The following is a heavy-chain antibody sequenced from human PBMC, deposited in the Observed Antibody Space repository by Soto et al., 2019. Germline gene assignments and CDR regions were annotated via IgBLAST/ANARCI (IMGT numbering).Heavy chain of an antibody. CDR3: ARTTAVPNTLRSRYFFDF. J-gene: IGHJ4*02. V-gene: IGHV4-61*01. Sequence: LSLTCSVSGGSVSNKTYYWSWIRQPPGKRLEWIGYVYYSGTTNYNPSLKSRVTISIDMSKNQFSLRLSSVTAADTALYYCARTTAVPNTLRSRYFFDFWGQGTLVTVSS. CDR2: VYYSGTT. CDR1: GGSVSNKTYY. D-gene: IGHD3-9*01.